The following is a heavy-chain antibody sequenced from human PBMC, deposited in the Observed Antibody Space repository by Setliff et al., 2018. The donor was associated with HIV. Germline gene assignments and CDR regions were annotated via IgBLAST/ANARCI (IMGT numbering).Heavy chain of an antibody. J-gene: IGHJ6*03. CDR1: GGSISTSSYY. Sequence: SETLSLTCIVSGGSISTSSYYWGWVRQPPGKGLEWIGYMSYSGSTFYKSSLKSRVTMSIDASKNQFSLMLSPVTAADTAVYYCARATYTLQFLKWSPDSSLYYYYMDVWGKGTTVTVSS. CDR2: MSYSGST. D-gene: IGHD3-3*01. CDR3: ARATYTLQFLKWSPDSSLYYYYMDV. V-gene: IGHV4-31*03.